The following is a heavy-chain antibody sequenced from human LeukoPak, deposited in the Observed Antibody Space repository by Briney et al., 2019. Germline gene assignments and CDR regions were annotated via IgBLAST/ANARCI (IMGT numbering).Heavy chain of an antibody. J-gene: IGHJ2*01. D-gene: IGHD3-16*02. CDR3: ARRLIYVWGSYRHNWYLDL. V-gene: IGHV3-7*01. CDR2: IKQDGSEK. Sequence: PGGSLRLSCAASGFTFSSYWMSWVRQAPGKGLEWVANIKQDGSEKYYVDSVKGRFTISRDNAKNSLYLQMNSLRAEDTAVYYCARRLIYVWGSYRHNWYLDLWGRGTLVTVSS. CDR1: GFTFSSYW.